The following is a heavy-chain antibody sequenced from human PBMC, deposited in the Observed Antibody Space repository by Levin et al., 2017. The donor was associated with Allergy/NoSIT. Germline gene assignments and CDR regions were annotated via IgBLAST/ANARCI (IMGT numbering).Heavy chain of an antibody. J-gene: IGHJ4*02. CDR1: GYTFTGYY. Sequence: GESLKISCKASGYTFTGYYMHWVRQAPGQGLEWMGRINPNSGGTNYAQKFQGRVTMTRDTSISTAYMELSRLRSDDTAVYYCARGEGVVAAYFDYWGQGTLVTVSS. V-gene: IGHV1-2*06. D-gene: IGHD2-15*01. CDR2: INPNSGGT. CDR3: ARGEGVVAAYFDY.